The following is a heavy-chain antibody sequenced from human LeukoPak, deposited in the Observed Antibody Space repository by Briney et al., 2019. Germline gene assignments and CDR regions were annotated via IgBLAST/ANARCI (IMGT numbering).Heavy chain of an antibody. CDR3: ARVSHTKKREGYCRGGSCGYYYYMDV. V-gene: IGHV1-2*06. CDR1: GYTFTGYY. CDR2: INPNSGGT. Sequence: GASVKVSXKASGYTFTGYYMHWVRQAPGQGLEWMGRINPNSGGTNYAQKFQGRVTMTRDTSISTAYMELSRLRSDDTAVYYCARVSHTKKREGYCRGGSCGYYYYMDVWGKGTTVTVSS. D-gene: IGHD2-15*01. J-gene: IGHJ6*03.